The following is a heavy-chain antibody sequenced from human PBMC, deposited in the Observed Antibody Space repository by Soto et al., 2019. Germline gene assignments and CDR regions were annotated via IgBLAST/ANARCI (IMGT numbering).Heavy chain of an antibody. D-gene: IGHD2-2*01. CDR2: INSDGSST. J-gene: IGHJ4*02. V-gene: IGHV3-74*01. Sequence: GGSLRLSCAASGFTFSSYWMHWVRQAPGKGLVWVSRINSDGSSTSYADSVKGRFTISRDNAKNTLYLQMNSLRAEDTAVYYCARYNQLLGYYFDYWGQGTLVTVSS. CDR1: GFTFSSYW. CDR3: ARYNQLLGYYFDY.